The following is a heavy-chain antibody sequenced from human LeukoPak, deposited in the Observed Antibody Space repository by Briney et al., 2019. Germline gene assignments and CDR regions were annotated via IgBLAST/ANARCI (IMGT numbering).Heavy chain of an antibody. CDR2: INHSGST. D-gene: IGHD3-22*01. CDR1: GGSFSGYY. CDR3: ARGLGSGYPYYFDY. V-gene: IGHV4-34*01. J-gene: IGHJ4*02. Sequence: PSETLSLTCADYGGSFSGYYWSWIRQPPGKGLEWIGEINHSGSTNYNPSLKSRVTISVDTSKNQFSLKLSSVTAADTAVYYCARGLGSGYPYYFDYWGQGTLVTVSS.